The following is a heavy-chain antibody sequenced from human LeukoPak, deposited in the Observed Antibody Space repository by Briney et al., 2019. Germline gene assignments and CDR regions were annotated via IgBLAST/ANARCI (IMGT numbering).Heavy chain of an antibody. CDR2: IKRDSSEE. D-gene: IGHD3-10*01. CDR1: GFTFSSYS. Sequence: GGSLRLSCAASGFTFSSYSMNWVRQAPGKGLEWLATIKRDSSEEYYADSVKGRFTTSRDNAKNSMYLQMNGLRAADTAVYFCAREDYYGPGRGNYYYYGMDVWGQGTTVTVSS. V-gene: IGHV3-7*01. CDR3: AREDYYGPGRGNYYYYGMDV. J-gene: IGHJ6*02.